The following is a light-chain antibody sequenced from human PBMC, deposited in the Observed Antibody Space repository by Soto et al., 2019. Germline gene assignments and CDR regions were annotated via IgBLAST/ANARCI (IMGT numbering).Light chain of an antibody. Sequence: EIVLTQSPATLSLSPGERATLSCRASQSVTKYLAWYRQKPGQAPRLLIYDASSRATGIPARFSGSGSGTDFTLTISSLEPEDFALYYCQQRYNWPPTFGQRTKVEVK. CDR2: DAS. CDR3: QQRYNWPPT. CDR1: QSVTKY. V-gene: IGKV3-11*01. J-gene: IGKJ1*01.